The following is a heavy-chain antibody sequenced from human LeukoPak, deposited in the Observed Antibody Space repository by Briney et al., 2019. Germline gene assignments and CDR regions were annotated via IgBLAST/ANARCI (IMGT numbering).Heavy chain of an antibody. D-gene: IGHD1-26*01. CDR2: IVVGSGNT. J-gene: IGHJ4*02. V-gene: IGHV1-58*02. CDR3: AAVNSGSNFDGFDI. CDR1: GFTFTNSA. Sequence: SVKISCKASGFTFTNSAMQWVRQARGQPLEWIGWIVVGSGNTNHAQKFQERVTITRDMSTSTAYMELSSLRSEDTAVYYCAAVNSGSNFDGFDIWGQGTLVTVSS.